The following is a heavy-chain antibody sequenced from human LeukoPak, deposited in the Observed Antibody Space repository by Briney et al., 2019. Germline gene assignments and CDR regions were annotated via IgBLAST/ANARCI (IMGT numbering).Heavy chain of an antibody. V-gene: IGHV1-69*06. J-gene: IGHJ6*04. CDR1: GGTFSSYA. CDR3: ARVPPDPYYYGMDV. CDR2: IIPIFGTA. Sequence: EASVKVSYKASGGTFSSYAISWVRQAPGQGLEWMGGIIPIFGTANYAQKFQGRVTITADKSTSTAYMELSSLRSEDTAVYYCARVPPDPYYYGMDVWGKGTTVTVSS.